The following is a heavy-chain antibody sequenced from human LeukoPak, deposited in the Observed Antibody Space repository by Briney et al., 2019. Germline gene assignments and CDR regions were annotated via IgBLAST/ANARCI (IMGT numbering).Heavy chain of an antibody. Sequence: SETLSLTCAVYGGSFSGYYWSWIRQPPGKGLEWIGEINHSGSTNYNPSLKSRVTISVDTSKNQFSLKLSSVTAADTAVYYCAREDIVVVPAAIYYYTDVWGKGTTVTVSS. J-gene: IGHJ6*03. CDR1: GGSFSGYY. D-gene: IGHD2-2*02. CDR2: INHSGST. CDR3: AREDIVVVPAAIYYYTDV. V-gene: IGHV4-34*01.